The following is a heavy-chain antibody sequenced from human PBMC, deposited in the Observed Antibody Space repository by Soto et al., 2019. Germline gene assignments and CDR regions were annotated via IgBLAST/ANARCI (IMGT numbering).Heavy chain of an antibody. CDR3: ARDSRLRYFDWLLESV. D-gene: IGHD3-9*01. J-gene: IGHJ4*02. CDR2: ISAYNGNT. Sequence: ASVKVSCKASGYTFTSYGISWVRQAPGQGLEWMGWISAYNGNTNYAQKLQGRVTMTTDTSTSTAYMELRSLRSDDTAVYYWARDSRLRYFDWLLESVWGQGTLVTVSS. CDR1: GYTFTSYG. V-gene: IGHV1-18*01.